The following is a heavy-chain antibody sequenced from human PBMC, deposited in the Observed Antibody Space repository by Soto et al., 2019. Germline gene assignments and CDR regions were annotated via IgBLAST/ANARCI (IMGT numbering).Heavy chain of an antibody. CDR3: ARGDCVGGPCYSLAGSFYYYMDV. Sequence: EVQLVESGGGLVQPGGSLRLSCAASGFTFSNYWMYWVRQAPGKGLVWVSRINSDGSVSSYADSVKGRLTISRDNVKNTLYLQMNSLRAEDTAVYYCARGDCVGGPCYSLAGSFYYYMDVWGKGTTVTVFS. CDR1: GFTFSNYW. D-gene: IGHD2-15*01. J-gene: IGHJ6*03. CDR2: INSDGSVS. V-gene: IGHV3-74*01.